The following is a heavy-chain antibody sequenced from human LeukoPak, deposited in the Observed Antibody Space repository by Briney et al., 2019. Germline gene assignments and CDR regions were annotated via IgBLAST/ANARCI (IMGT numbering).Heavy chain of an antibody. CDR2: IYPGDSDT. Sequence: GESLKISCKGSGYSFTSYWIGWVRQMPGKGLEWMGIIYPGDSDTRYSPSFQGQVTISADKSISTAYLQWSSLKASDTAMYYCARSAGIAARPEYFQHWGQGTLVTVSS. D-gene: IGHD6-6*01. CDR1: GYSFTSYW. CDR3: ARSAGIAARPEYFQH. V-gene: IGHV5-51*01. J-gene: IGHJ1*01.